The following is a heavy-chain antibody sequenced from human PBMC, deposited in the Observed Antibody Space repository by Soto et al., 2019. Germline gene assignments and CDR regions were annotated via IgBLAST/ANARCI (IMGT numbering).Heavy chain of an antibody. CDR1: GGTFSSYA. CDR2: IIPIFGTA. Sequence: GASVKVSCKASGGTFSSYAISWVRQAPGQGLVWMGGIIPIFGTANYAQKFQGRVTITADESTSTAYMELSSLRSEDTAVYYCARDSQYSSSWPGDNWFDPWGQGTLVTVS. CDR3: ARDSQYSSSWPGDNWFDP. V-gene: IGHV1-69*13. J-gene: IGHJ5*02. D-gene: IGHD6-13*01.